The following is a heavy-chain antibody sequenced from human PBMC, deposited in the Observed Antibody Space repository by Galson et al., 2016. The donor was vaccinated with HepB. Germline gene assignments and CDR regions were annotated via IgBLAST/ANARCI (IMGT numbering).Heavy chain of an antibody. V-gene: IGHV3-30*18. D-gene: IGHD2-15*01. Sequence: SLRLSCAASGFTFSSYSMNWLRQAPGKGLEWVALISYDGRNKNYVDSVKGRFTISRDNSKNTLYLQMNSLRAEDTAVYYCAKDPLLLGVVMSAATSWGQGTLVTVS. CDR3: AKDPLLLGVVMSAATS. CDR1: GFTFSSYS. CDR2: ISYDGRNK. J-gene: IGHJ4*02.